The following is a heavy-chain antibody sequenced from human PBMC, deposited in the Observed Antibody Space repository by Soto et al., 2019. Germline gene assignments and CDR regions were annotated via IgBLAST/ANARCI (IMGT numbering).Heavy chain of an antibody. D-gene: IGHD3-22*01. J-gene: IGHJ4*02. Sequence: ASVKVSCKASGGTFSSYAISWVRQAPGQGLEWMGGIIPIFGTANYAQKFQGRVTITADESTSTAYMELSSLRSEDTAVYYCARDRWYYDSSGYSDYWGQGTLVTVSS. CDR3: ARDRWYYDSSGYSDY. CDR2: IIPIFGTA. V-gene: IGHV1-69*13. CDR1: GGTFSSYA.